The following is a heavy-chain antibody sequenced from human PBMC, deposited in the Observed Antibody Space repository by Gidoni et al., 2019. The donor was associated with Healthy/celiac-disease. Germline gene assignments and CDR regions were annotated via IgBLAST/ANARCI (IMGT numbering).Heavy chain of an antibody. D-gene: IGHD3-10*01. V-gene: IGHV3-15*07. CDR1: GFTFSNAW. CDR3: TTGRLVLWFGEAPPGDWYFDL. J-gene: IGHJ2*01. CDR2: IKSKTDGGTT. Sequence: EVQLVESGGGLVKPGGSLRLSCAASGFTFSNAWMNWVRQAPGKGLGWVGRIKSKTDGGTTDYAAPVKGRFTISRDDSKNTLYLQMNSLKTEDTAVYYCTTGRLVLWFGEAPPGDWYFDLWGRGTLVTVSS.